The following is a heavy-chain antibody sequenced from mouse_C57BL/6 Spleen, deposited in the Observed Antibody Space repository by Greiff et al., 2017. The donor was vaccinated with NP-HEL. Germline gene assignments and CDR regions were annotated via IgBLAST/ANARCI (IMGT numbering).Heavy chain of an antibody. D-gene: IGHD2-3*01. CDR2: IDPSDSYT. CDR1: GYTFTSYW. V-gene: IGHV1-69*01. J-gene: IGHJ3*01. CDR3: ARCVGYYEGWFAY. Sequence: QVQLQQPGAELVMPGASVKLSCKASGYTFTSYWMHWVKQRPGQGLEWIGEIDPSDSYTNYNQKFKGKSTLTVDKSSSTAYMQLSSLTSEDSAVYYCARCVGYYEGWFAYWGQGTLVTVSA.